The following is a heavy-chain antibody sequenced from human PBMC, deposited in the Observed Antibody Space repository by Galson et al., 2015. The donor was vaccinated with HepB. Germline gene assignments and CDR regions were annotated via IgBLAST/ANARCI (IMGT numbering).Heavy chain of an antibody. CDR1: GGIFSTFA. Sequence: SVKVSCKVSGGIFSTFAISWVRQAPGEGLVWMGRIIPVLGSTNYAQTFQGRVTISADTSATTAYLDLTSLRPDDTAVYYCAKSRWVNFLTLFRGPIPDVFDVWGQGTKVTVSS. J-gene: IGHJ3*01. V-gene: IGHV1-69*10. D-gene: IGHD2/OR15-2a*01. CDR2: IIPVLGST. CDR3: AKSRWVNFLTLFRGPIPDVFDV.